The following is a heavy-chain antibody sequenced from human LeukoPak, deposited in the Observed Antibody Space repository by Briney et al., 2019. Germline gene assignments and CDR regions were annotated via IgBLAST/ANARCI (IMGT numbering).Heavy chain of an antibody. CDR3: ARSYYYGMDV. CDR1: GGSFSGYY. J-gene: IGHJ6*02. Sequence: SETLSLTCAVYGGSFSGYYWSWIRQPPGKGLEWIGEINHSGSTNYNPSLKSRVTISVDTSKNQFSLKLSSVTAADTAVYYCARSYYYGMDVWGQGTTVTVSS. V-gene: IGHV4-34*01. CDR2: INHSGST.